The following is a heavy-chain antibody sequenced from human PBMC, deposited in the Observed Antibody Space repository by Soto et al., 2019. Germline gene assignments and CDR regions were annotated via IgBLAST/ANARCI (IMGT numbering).Heavy chain of an antibody. CDR3: ARGMRDCSSTSCCFDY. CDR2: IYPGDSDT. D-gene: IGHD2-2*01. J-gene: IGHJ4*02. CDR1: GYSFTSYW. V-gene: IGHV5-51*01. Sequence: GESLKISCKGSGYSFTSYWIGWVRQMPGKGLEWMGIIYPGDSDTRYSPSFQGQVTISADKSISTAYLQWSSLKASDTAMYYCARGMRDCSSTSCCFDYWGQGTLGTSPQ.